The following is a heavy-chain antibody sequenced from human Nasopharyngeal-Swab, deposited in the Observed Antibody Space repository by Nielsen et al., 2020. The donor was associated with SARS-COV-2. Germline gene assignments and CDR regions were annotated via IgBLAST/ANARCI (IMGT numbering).Heavy chain of an antibody. Sequence: ASVKVSCKPSGYTFSDYYIHWVRQAPGQGLEWMGRINPRSGDTDYAKGFQGRVTMTRDNSISTAYMELNSLRSDYTAVFFCTRGGLEREHNLLYFWGQGALVTVS. V-gene: IGHV1-2*06. D-gene: IGHD1/OR15-1a*01. CDR2: INPRSGDT. CDR3: TRGGLEREHNLLYF. J-gene: IGHJ4*02. CDR1: GYTFSDYY.